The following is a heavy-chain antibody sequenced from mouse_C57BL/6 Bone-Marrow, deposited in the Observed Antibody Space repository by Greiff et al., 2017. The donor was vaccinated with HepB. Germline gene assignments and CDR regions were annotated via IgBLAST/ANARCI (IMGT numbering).Heavy chain of an antibody. CDR3: ARYVRRGYFDV. D-gene: IGHD2-14*01. CDR1: GYTFTSYW. V-gene: IGHV1-50*01. J-gene: IGHJ1*03. Sequence: QVHVKQSGAELVKPGASVKLSCKASGYTFTSYWMQWVKQRPGQGLEWIGEIDPSDSYTNYNQKFKGKATLTVDTSSSTAYMQLSSLTSEDSAVYYCARYVRRGYFDVWGTGTTVTVSS. CDR2: IDPSDSYT.